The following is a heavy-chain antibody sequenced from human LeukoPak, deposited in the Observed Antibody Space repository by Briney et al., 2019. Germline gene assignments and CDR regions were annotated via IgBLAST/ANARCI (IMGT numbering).Heavy chain of an antibody. J-gene: IGHJ4*02. CDR1: GFTFSGSA. V-gene: IGHV3-73*01. D-gene: IGHD3-3*01. CDR2: IRSKANSYAT. Sequence: PGGSLKLSCAASGFTFSGSAMHWVRQASGKGLEWVGRIRSKANSYATAYAASVKGRFTISRDDSKNTAYLQMNSLKTEDTAVYYCTRLPEYYDFWSGYEWRFLDWGQGTLVTVSS. CDR3: TRLPEYYDFWSGYEWRFLD.